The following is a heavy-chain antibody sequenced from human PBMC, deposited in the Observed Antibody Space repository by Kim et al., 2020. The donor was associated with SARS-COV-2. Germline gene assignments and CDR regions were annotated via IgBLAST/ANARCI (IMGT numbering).Heavy chain of an antibody. CDR2: IYYSGST. Sequence: SETLSLTCTVSGGSISSYYWSWIRQPPGKGLEWIGYIYYSGSTNYNPSLKSRVTISVDTSKNQFSLKLSSVTAADTAVYYCARGVDAYYYYYGMDVWGQGTTVTVSS. V-gene: IGHV4-59*01. CDR3: ARGVDAYYYYYGMDV. CDR1: GGSISSYY. J-gene: IGHJ6*02. D-gene: IGHD3-10*01.